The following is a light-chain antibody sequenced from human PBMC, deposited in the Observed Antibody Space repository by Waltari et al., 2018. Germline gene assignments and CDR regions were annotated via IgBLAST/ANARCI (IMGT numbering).Light chain of an antibody. Sequence: DVQLTQSPSFLSASVGDRVTMTCRASQASSTYLAWYQQRPGQAPKLLIYVASKLRVGVPSRFSGSGSGTEFTLTISGLHPEDFATYYCQHFNSYPLTFGGGTKVEI. CDR3: QHFNSYPLT. V-gene: IGKV1-9*01. J-gene: IGKJ4*01. CDR1: QASSTY. CDR2: VAS.